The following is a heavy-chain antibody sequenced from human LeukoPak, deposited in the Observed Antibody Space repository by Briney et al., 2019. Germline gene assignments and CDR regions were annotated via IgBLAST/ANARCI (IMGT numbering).Heavy chain of an antibody. J-gene: IGHJ3*02. CDR3: ARVVLLWFGEFNAFDI. CDR1: GYTFTGYY. V-gene: IGHV1-2*02. D-gene: IGHD3-10*01. Sequence: GASVKVSCKASGYTFTGYYMHWVRQAPGQGLERMGWINPNSGGTNYAQKFQGRVTMTRDTSISTAYMELSRLRSDDTAVYYCARVVLLWFGEFNAFDIWGQGTMVTVSS. CDR2: INPNSGGT.